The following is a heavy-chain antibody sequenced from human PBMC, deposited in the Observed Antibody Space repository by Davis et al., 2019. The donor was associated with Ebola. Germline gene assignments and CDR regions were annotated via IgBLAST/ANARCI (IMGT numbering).Heavy chain of an antibody. D-gene: IGHD3-16*01. Sequence: SGPTLVKPTQTLTLTCSFSGFSLTTTGLGVGWIRQSPGKALEWLALIYWDDDKRYSPSLRSRLTITKDTSKNKVVLTMTNMDPVDTATYYCARLTGAYRDNAIEMWGQGTMVTVSS. CDR1: GFSLTTTGLG. J-gene: IGHJ3*02. CDR2: IYWDDDK. CDR3: ARLTGAYRDNAIEM. V-gene: IGHV2-5*02.